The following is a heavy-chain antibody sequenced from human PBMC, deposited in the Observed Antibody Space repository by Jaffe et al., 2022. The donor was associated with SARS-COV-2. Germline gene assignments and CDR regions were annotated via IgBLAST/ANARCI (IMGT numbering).Heavy chain of an antibody. J-gene: IGHJ4*02. D-gene: IGHD2-2*01. CDR3: ARAFRKGYCSTTPCAARVDY. CDR1: GYTFSDYA. CDR2: VNTNTGNP. V-gene: IGHV7-4-1*02. Sequence: QVQLGQSGSELKRPGASVRVSCKASGYTFSDYAMNWVRQAPGQGLEWMGWVNTNTGNPTYAQGFTGRFVFSLDISVSTAYLQISSLAADDTAVYYCARAFRKGYCSTTPCAARVDYWGQGTLVTVSS.